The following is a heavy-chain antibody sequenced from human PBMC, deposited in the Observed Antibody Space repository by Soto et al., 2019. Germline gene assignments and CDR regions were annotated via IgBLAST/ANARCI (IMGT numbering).Heavy chain of an antibody. CDR1: GYTFTTYA. CDR2: INAGNGDT. D-gene: IGHD2-15*01. CDR3: ATGAASSFVEYYFDY. Sequence: QVQLVQSGAEVERPGASVMVSCKASGYTFTTYAMHWVRQAPGQRLEWMGWINAGNGDTKYSQKFQGRVTITRDTSASIAYMELSSLRSEDTAVYYCATGAASSFVEYYFDYWGQGTLVTVSS. V-gene: IGHV1-3*01. J-gene: IGHJ4*02.